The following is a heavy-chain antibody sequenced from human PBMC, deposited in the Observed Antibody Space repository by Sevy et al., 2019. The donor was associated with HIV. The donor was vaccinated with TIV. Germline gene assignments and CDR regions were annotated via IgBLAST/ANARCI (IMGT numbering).Heavy chain of an antibody. CDR1: GSTFGDYA. V-gene: IGHV3-49*01. J-gene: IGHJ4*02. D-gene: IGHD3-10*02. Sequence: GGSLRLSCTASGSTFGDYAMNWFRQAPGKGLEWVGFIRTKAYGGTTEYTASVKGRFTISRDDSKSIAYLQMNSLKTEDTAVYYCTRGRYTYVPFDYWGQGTLVTVSS. CDR2: IRTKAYGGTT. CDR3: TRGRYTYVPFDY.